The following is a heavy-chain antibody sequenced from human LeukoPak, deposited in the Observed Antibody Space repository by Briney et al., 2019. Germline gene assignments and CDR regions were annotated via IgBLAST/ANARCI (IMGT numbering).Heavy chain of an antibody. D-gene: IGHD5-12*01. V-gene: IGHV1-69*06. CDR2: IIPIFGTA. CDR1: GGTFSSYA. Sequence: GASVKVSCKASGGTFSSYAISWVRQAPGQGLEWMGGIIPIFGTANYAQKFQGRVTITADKSTSTAYMELSSLRSEDTAVYYCARGRGYSGYDYGGYNHRGYWGQGTLVTVSS. CDR3: ARGRGYSGYDYGGYNHRGY. J-gene: IGHJ4*02.